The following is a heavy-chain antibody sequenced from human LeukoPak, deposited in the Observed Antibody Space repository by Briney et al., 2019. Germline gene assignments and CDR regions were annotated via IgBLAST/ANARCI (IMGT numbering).Heavy chain of an antibody. V-gene: IGHV3-23*01. CDR3: AKCSTSAYTTGWCNWIDP. Sequence: GGSLRLSCVASGFTFTSDAMNWVRQAPGKGLEWVSSTVSRGTTQYADSVKGRFTVSRDTSKNTLYLQMNSLRADDAAVYYCAKCSTSAYTTGWCNWIDPWGQGTLVTVSS. J-gene: IGHJ5*02. D-gene: IGHD6-19*01. CDR2: TVSRGTT. CDR1: GFTFTSDA.